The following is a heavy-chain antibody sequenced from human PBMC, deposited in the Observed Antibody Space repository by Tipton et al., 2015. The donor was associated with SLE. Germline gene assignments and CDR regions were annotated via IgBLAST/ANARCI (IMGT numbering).Heavy chain of an antibody. V-gene: IGHV4-4*08. CDR2: IYTSGST. CDR3: ARDVGATLFDY. CDR1: GGSISSYY. Sequence: TLSLTCTVSGGSISSYYWSWIRQPPGKGLEWIGYIYTSGSTNYNPSLKSRVTISVDTSKNQFSLKLSSVTAADTAVYYCARDVGATLFDYWGQGTLVTVSS. J-gene: IGHJ4*02. D-gene: IGHD1-26*01.